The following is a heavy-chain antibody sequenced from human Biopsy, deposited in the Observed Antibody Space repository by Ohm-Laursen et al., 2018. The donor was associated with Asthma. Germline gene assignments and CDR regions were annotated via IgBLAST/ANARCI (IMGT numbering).Heavy chain of an antibody. V-gene: IGHV1-69*01. CDR1: GGTFSTYV. CDR3: ARKAGSCISRTCYSLDF. J-gene: IGHJ4*02. CDR2: ISSVFGTT. D-gene: IGHD2-2*01. Sequence: VSSVKVSCKSLGGTFSTYVIGWVRQAPGQGLEWMGGISSVFGTTTYLQKFQDRVTITADDSTSTVYMELSSLRSEDTAVYYCARKAGSCISRTCYSLDFWGQGTLVTVSS.